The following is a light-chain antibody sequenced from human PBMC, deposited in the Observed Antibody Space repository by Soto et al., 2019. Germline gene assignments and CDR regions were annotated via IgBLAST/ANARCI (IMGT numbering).Light chain of an antibody. V-gene: IGKV3-20*01. CDR1: QSISSTY. CDR3: QQYGSSPPMYT. J-gene: IGKJ2*01. Sequence: EIVLTQSPGTLSLSPGERATLSCRASQSISSTYLVWYQQKPGQAPRLLIYGASSRATGIPDRFSGSGSGTDFTHTITRLEPEDFAVYYCQQYGSSPPMYTFGQGTKLEIK. CDR2: GAS.